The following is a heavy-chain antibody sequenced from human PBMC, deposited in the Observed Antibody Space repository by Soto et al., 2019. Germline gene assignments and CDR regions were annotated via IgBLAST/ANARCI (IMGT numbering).Heavy chain of an antibody. CDR1: GYTFIFYA. D-gene: IGHD2-15*01. V-gene: IGHV1-3*01. J-gene: IGHJ5*02. CDR2: INPGNGNV. Sequence: ASVKVSCKASGYTFIFYAMYWVRQAPGQRLEWMGWINPGNGNVKYSQKFQGRVTITRDTSASTAYMELSSLRSEDTAVYYCASGLASETLIYNWFDPWGQGTMVTVSS. CDR3: ASGLASETLIYNWFDP.